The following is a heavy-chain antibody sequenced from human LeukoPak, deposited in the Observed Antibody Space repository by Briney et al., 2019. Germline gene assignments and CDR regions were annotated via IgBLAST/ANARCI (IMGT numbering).Heavy chain of an antibody. V-gene: IGHV3-23*01. CDR3: ARRNWGPGDY. J-gene: IGHJ4*02. CDR2: ISGSGSAT. Sequence: GGSLRLSCAASGFTFSSYAMSWVRQAPGKGLEWVSAISGSGSATYYADSVKGRFTISRDNSKNTLYLHMNNLGAEDTAVYFCARRNWGPGDYWGQGTLVTVSS. D-gene: IGHD7-27*01. CDR1: GFTFSSYA.